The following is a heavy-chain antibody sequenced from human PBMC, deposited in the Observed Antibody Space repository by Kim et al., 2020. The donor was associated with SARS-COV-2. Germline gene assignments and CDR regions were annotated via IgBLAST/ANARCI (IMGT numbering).Heavy chain of an antibody. D-gene: IGHD2-15*01. CDR1: GGSISSSSYY. CDR2: IYYSGST. Sequence: SETLSLTCTVSGGSISSSSYYWGWIRQPPGKGLEWIGSIYYSGSTYYNPSLKSRATISVDTSKNQFSLKLSSVTAADTAVYYCARQARRGHIVARHDWFDPWGQGTLVTVSS. J-gene: IGHJ5*02. CDR3: ARQARRGHIVARHDWFDP. V-gene: IGHV4-39*01.